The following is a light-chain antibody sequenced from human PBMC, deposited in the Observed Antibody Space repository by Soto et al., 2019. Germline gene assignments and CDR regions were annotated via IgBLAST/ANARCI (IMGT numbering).Light chain of an antibody. CDR2: GVS. CDR3: QQRQYWPPIT. J-gene: IGKJ5*01. CDR1: QSVAGN. Sequence: EIVMTQSPATLSVSPGETATLSCRASQSVAGNLAWYQQKPGQPPRLLIYGVSTRATGVPARFSGSGSETDFSLTISSLQIEDFAVYYCQQRQYWPPITFGQGTRLEIK. V-gene: IGKV3-15*01.